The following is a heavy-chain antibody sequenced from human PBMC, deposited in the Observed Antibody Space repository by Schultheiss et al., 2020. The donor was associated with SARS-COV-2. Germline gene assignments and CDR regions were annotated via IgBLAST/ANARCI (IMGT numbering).Heavy chain of an antibody. V-gene: IGHV4-59*01. D-gene: IGHD6-25*01. CDR2: IYYTGIT. CDR3: ARVTAAYYYGMDV. CDR1: GGSISSYY. Sequence: SETLSLTCTVSGGSISSYYWSWIRQPPGKGLEWIGYIYYTGITSYNPSLKSRVTISVDTSKNQFSLKLSSVTAADTAVYYCARVTAAYYYGMDVWGQGTTVTVSS. J-gene: IGHJ6*02.